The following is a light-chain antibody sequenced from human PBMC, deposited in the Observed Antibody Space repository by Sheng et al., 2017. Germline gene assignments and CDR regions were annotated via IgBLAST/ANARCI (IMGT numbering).Light chain of an antibody. CDR1: QDIRNS. Sequence: DIQMTQSPSSLSVSVGDRVTITCRASQDIRNSLAWYQHKPGKAPKLLLFATSRLQSGVPSRFSGSGSRMDYTLTISSLQPEDFAVYFCQQYELNPSTFGQGTKLEMK. CDR2: ATS. CDR3: QQYELNPST. V-gene: IGKV1-NL1*01. J-gene: IGKJ2*01.